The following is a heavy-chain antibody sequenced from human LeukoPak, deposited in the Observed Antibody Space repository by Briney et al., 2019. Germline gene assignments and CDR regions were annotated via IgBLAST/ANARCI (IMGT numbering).Heavy chain of an antibody. CDR1: GGSISSSSYY. CDR3: ARAPERWYSYGSYTYYYMDV. D-gene: IGHD5-18*01. Sequence: SGTLSLTCTVSGGSISSSSYYWSWIRQPPGKGLEWIGYIYYSGSTNYNPSLESRVTISVDTSKNRISLKLRSVTAADTTVYYCARAPERWYSYGSYTYYYMDVWGKGTTVTVSS. J-gene: IGHJ6*03. CDR2: IYYSGST. V-gene: IGHV4-61*01.